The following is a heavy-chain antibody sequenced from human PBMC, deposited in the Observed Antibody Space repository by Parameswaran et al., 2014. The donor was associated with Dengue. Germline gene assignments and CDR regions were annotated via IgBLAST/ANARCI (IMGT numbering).Heavy chain of an antibody. J-gene: IGHJ4*02. Sequence: WIRQPPGKGLEWIGEINHSGSTNYNPSLKSRATISVDTSKNQFSLKLSSLTAADTAVYYCASQSYIYGYGPLNLGQGALVTVSS. D-gene: IGHD5-18*01. CDR2: INHSGST. CDR3: ASQSYIYGYGPLN. V-gene: IGHV4-34*01.